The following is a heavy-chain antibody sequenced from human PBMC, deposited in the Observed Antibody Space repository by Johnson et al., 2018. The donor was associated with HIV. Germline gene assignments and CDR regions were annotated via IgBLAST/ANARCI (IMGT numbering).Heavy chain of an antibody. D-gene: IGHD5-24*01. Sequence: QVQLVESGGGVVQPGRSLRLSCAASGFTFSSYAMHWVRQAPGKGLEWVAVISYDGSNKYYADSVKGRFTISRDNSKNTLYLQMNRLTVEDTGLDYCARAPAWLRGFDSWGQGTMVTVSS. CDR1: GFTFSSYA. V-gene: IGHV3-30*14. J-gene: IGHJ3*02. CDR3: ARAPAWLRGFDS. CDR2: ISYDGSNK.